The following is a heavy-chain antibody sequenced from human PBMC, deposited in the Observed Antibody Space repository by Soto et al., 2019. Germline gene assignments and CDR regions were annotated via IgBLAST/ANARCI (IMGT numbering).Heavy chain of an antibody. Sequence: ASVKVSCKTSGYTFTGYYIHWVRQAPGRGLEWMGWINPNSGGTNYAQNFQGRVTMTRDTSISTAYMDLIGLRSDDTAVYYCARTTQLWTPGGWFDPWGQGTLVTVSS. CDR1: GYTFTGYY. CDR2: INPNSGGT. J-gene: IGHJ5*02. V-gene: IGHV1-2*02. D-gene: IGHD5-18*01. CDR3: ARTTQLWTPGGWFDP.